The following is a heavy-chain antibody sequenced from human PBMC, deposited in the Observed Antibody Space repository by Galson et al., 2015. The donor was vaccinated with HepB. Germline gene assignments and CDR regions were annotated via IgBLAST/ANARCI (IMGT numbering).Heavy chain of an antibody. D-gene: IGHD3-10*01. Sequence: SLRLSCAASGFTFSSYTMNWVRQAPGKGLEWVANINPDGSEKYYVASLKGRFIISRDNAKNSLYPQMDSLRAEDTDVYYCARRISLVRGIITKPDYYYGMDVWGQGTTVTVAS. V-gene: IGHV3-7*03. CDR1: GFTFSSYT. CDR3: ARRISLVRGIITKPDYYYGMDV. CDR2: INPDGSEK. J-gene: IGHJ6*02.